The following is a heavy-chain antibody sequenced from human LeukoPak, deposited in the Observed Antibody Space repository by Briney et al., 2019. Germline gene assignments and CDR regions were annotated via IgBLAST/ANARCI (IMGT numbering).Heavy chain of an antibody. D-gene: IGHD5-12*01. CDR1: GGSFSGYY. J-gene: IGHJ6*02. Sequence: SETLSLTCAVYGGSFSGYYWSWIRQPPGKGLEWIGEINHSGSTNYNPSLKSRVTISVDTSKNQFSLKLSSVTAADTAVYYCARGWKRGYAPEPYYYYYYGMDVWGQGTTVTVSS. V-gene: IGHV4-34*01. CDR2: INHSGST. CDR3: ARGWKRGYAPEPYYYYYYGMDV.